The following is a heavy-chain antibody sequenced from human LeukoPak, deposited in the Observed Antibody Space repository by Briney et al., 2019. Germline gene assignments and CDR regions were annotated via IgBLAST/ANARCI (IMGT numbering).Heavy chain of an antibody. Sequence: PSETLSLTCTVSGGSVTKYYWHWIRQAPGKGLEWTGFIFHTGITNYNPSLKSRVTISVDTSKNQFSLKLTSVTAADTAVYFCARDLFPINWFESWGQGTLVTVSS. CDR1: GGSVTKYY. J-gene: IGHJ5*01. V-gene: IGHV4-59*02. CDR2: IFHTGIT. CDR3: ARDLFPINWFES. D-gene: IGHD2-2*02.